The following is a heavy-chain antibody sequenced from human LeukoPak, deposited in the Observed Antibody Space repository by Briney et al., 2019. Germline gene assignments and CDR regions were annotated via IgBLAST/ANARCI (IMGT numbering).Heavy chain of an antibody. CDR2: INPNSGGT. CDR1: GYTFTGYY. D-gene: IGHD3-22*01. V-gene: IGHV1-2*02. J-gene: IGHJ4*02. Sequence: ASVTVSCKASGYTFTGYYMHWVRQAPGQGLEWMGWINPNSGGTNYAQKFQGRVTMTRDTSISTAYMELSRLRSDDTAVYYCARLYDSSGYSADYWGQGTLVTVSS. CDR3: ARLYDSSGYSADY.